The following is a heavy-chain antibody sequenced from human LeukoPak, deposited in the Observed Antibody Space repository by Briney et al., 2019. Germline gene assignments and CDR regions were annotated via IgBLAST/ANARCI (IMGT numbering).Heavy chain of an antibody. D-gene: IGHD3-22*01. Sequence: SETLSLTCTVSGGSISGYYWSWIRQPPGKGLEWIGYIYYSGSTSYNPSLKSRVTISVDTSKNQFSLKLNSVTAADTALYYCARYAYGSSAYHFDYWGQGTLVTVSS. J-gene: IGHJ4*02. V-gene: IGHV4-59*01. CDR3: ARYAYGSSAYHFDY. CDR1: GGSISGYY. CDR2: IYYSGST.